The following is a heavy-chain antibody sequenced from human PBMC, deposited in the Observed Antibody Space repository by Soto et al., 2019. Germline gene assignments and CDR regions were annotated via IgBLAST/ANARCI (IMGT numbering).Heavy chain of an antibody. CDR1: GCTISSSSYY. V-gene: IGHV4-39*01. Sequence: SETQSLTCTFSGCTISSSSYYWGWIRQPPGKGLEWIGSIYYSGSTYYNPSLKSRVTISVDTSKNQFSLKLSSVTAADTAVYYCARLRIAVAYFDYWGQGTLVTVSS. D-gene: IGHD6-19*01. CDR2: IYYSGST. CDR3: ARLRIAVAYFDY. J-gene: IGHJ4*02.